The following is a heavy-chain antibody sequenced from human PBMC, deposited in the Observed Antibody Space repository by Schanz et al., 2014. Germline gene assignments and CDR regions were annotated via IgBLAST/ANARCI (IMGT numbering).Heavy chain of an antibody. CDR2: INTASGNT. CDR1: GYAFSDYG. D-gene: IGHD4-17*01. V-gene: IGHV1-18*01. Sequence: QVQLEQSGAEVKKPGASVKVSCKTSGYAFSDYGITWVRQAPGRRLEWMGWINTASGNTRYSEAFQGRVTMTTDTSTSTAYMELRSLRSDDTAVYYCARELRLEYYFDYGGQGTQVTVSS. J-gene: IGHJ4*02. CDR3: ARELRLEYYFDY.